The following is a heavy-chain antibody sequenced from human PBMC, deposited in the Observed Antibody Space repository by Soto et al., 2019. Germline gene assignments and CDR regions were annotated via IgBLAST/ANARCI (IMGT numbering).Heavy chain of an antibody. CDR1: RCSLNSYA. J-gene: IGHJ4*02. Sequence: GASLTVSCKHSRCSLNSYAIIWLRQDPGQGLEWMGGIIPIFGTANYAQKFQGRVTITADESTSTAYMELSSLRSEDTAVYYCARDLDQLFDYWGQGTLVNVSS. D-gene: IGHD2-2*01. CDR3: ARDLDQLFDY. CDR2: IIPIFGTA. V-gene: IGHV1-69*13.